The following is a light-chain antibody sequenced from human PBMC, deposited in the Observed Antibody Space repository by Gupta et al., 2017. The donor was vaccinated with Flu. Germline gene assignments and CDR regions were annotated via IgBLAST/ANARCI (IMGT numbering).Light chain of an antibody. Sequence: EIVLTQSPATLSLSPGERATLSCRASQSVSTYLAWYQQKPGQAPRLLIYDAPNRATGIPARFSGSGSGTDFTLTISSLEPEDFALYYCQQRSNWPPGLTFGGGTKVEIK. V-gene: IGKV3-11*01. CDR2: DAP. J-gene: IGKJ4*01. CDR3: QQRSNWPPGLT. CDR1: QSVSTY.